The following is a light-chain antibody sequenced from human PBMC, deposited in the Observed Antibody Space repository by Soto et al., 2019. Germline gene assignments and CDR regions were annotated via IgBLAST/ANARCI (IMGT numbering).Light chain of an antibody. CDR3: QQTYTAPPFT. J-gene: IGKJ3*01. V-gene: IGKV1-39*01. CDR1: QAISKY. Sequence: DIQMTQSPSSLSASVGDRITITCRTSQAISKYLNWYQQKPGKAPMLLIYAASSLQSGVPSRFTGSVSGTDFTLTISSLQPEDFATYYCQQTYTAPPFTFGPGTKVVIK. CDR2: AAS.